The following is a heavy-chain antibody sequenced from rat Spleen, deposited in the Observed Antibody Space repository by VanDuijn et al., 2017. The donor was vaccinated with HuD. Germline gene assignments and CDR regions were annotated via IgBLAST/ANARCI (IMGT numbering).Heavy chain of an antibody. CDR1: GFTFSDYY. CDR2: ISPSGGST. Sequence: EVQLVESGGGLVQPGRSLKLSCAASGFTFSDYYMAWVRQAPKKGLEWVASISPSGGSTYYRDSVKGRFTISRDNAKSTLYLQMNSLKSEDTATYYCARDGGDRDVMDAWGQGASVTVSS. J-gene: IGHJ4*01. CDR3: ARDGGDRDVMDA. V-gene: IGHV5-25*01. D-gene: IGHD1-11*01.